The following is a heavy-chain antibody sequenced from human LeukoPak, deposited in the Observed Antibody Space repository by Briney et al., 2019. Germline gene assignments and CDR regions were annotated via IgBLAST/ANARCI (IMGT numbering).Heavy chain of an antibody. CDR3: ARVWGVAGPLTH. CDR1: LGTLSSYA. Sequence: GASVTVSFKGTLGTLSSYAISWVRQAPGQGLEWMGGIIPIIGTANYAQKFQGRVTITSDESTSTAYMELSSLRSEDTAVYDCARVWGVAGPLTHWGEGSLVTVCS. J-gene: IGHJ4*02. V-gene: IGHV1-69*13. CDR2: IIPIIGTA. D-gene: IGHD6-19*01.